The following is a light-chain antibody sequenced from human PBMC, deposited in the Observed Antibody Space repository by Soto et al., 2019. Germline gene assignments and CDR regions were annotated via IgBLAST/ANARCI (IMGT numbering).Light chain of an antibody. CDR1: QSVDSH. CDR3: QQYSNWPPIT. CDR2: GAS. Sequence: ETVMTQSPATLSVSPGERATLSCRASQSVDSHLAWYRQKPGQAPRPLIYGASTRATGIPARFSGSGSGTEFTLTISSLQSEDFAVYYCQQYSNWPPITFVQGTRLEVK. J-gene: IGKJ5*01. V-gene: IGKV3-15*01.